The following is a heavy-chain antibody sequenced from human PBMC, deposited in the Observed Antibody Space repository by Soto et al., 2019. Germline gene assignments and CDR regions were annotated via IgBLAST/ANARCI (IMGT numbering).Heavy chain of an antibody. CDR3: ARDRAAAGLIDY. V-gene: IGHV1-69*12. D-gene: IGHD6-13*01. J-gene: IGHJ4*02. CDR2: IIPIFGTA. Sequence: QVQLVQSGAEVKKPGSSVKVSCKASGGTFSSYVISWVRQAPGQGLEWMGGIIPIFGTANYAQKFQGRVTIPADESTSTAYMELSSLRSEDTAVYYCARDRAAAGLIDYWGQGTLVTVSS. CDR1: GGTFSSYV.